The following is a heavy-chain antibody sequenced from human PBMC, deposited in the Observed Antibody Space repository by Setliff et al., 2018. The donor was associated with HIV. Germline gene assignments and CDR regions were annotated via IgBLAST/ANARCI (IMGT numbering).Heavy chain of an antibody. J-gene: IGHJ4*02. CDR2: IYHSGST. V-gene: IGHV4-59*11. CDR1: GGSISSHY. CDR3: ARDPSIGYYYDSSGSYTDC. D-gene: IGHD3-22*01. Sequence: PSETLSLTCTVSGGSISSHYWSWIRQPPGKGLEWIGYIYHSGSTNYNPSLKSRVTMSVDTSKNQFSLKLSSVTAADTAVYYCARDPSIGYYYDSSGSYTDCWGQGTLVTVSS.